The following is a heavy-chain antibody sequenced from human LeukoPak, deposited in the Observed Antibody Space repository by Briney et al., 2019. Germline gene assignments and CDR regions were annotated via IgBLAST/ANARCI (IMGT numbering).Heavy chain of an antibody. CDR3: ARRRFGEPTGN. V-gene: IGHV4-39*01. CDR1: GGSIRIANYY. Sequence: SETLSLTCTVSGGSIRIANYYWEWIRQPPGKGLEWIGSIYYSGSTYYNPSLKSRVTISVDTSKNQLSPKLSSLTAADTAVYYCARRRFGEPTGNWGQGTLVTVSS. J-gene: IGHJ4*02. D-gene: IGHD3-10*01. CDR2: IYYSGST.